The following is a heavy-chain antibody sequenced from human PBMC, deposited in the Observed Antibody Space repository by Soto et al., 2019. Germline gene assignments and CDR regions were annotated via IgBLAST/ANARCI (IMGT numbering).Heavy chain of an antibody. V-gene: IGHV4-34*01. CDR3: ARGRRYDILTGRRFDY. CDR2: INHSGST. J-gene: IGHJ4*02. D-gene: IGHD3-9*01. Sequence: PSETLSLTCAVYGGSFSGYYWSWIRQPPGKGLEWIGEINHSGSTNYNPSLKSRVTISVDTSKNQFSLKLSSVTAADTAVYYCARGRRYDILTGRRFDYWGQGTLVTVS. CDR1: GGSFSGYY.